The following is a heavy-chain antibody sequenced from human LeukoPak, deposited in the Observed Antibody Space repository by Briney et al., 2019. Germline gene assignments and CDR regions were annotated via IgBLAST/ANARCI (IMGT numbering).Heavy chain of an antibody. Sequence: PSGTLSLTCAVSGGSISSSNWWSWVRQPPGKGLEWIGEIYHSGSTNYNPSLKSRVTISVDKPKNQLSLKLSSVTAADTAVYYCASWIQLKGYFDYWGQGTLVTVSS. CDR3: ASWIQLKGYFDY. D-gene: IGHD5-18*01. CDR2: IYHSGST. J-gene: IGHJ4*02. CDR1: GGSISSSNW. V-gene: IGHV4-4*02.